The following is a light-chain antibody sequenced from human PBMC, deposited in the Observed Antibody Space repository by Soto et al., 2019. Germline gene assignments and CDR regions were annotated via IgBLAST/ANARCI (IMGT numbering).Light chain of an antibody. Sequence: EIVLTQSPATPSLSPEESGTLSYRASQSLGTNFLAWFQQKPGQAPRLLIYGASTRATGIPDRFSGSGSGTDFTLTSTRLEPEDSAVYYCQHYGVSPRTFGQGTKVQIK. J-gene: IGKJ1*01. V-gene: IGKV3-20*01. CDR3: QHYGVSPRT. CDR1: QSLGTNF. CDR2: GAS.